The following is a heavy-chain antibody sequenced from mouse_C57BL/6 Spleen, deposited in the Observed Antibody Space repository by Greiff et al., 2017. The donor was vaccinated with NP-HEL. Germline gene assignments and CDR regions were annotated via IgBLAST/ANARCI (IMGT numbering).Heavy chain of an antibody. CDR3: ARRGALGWSLDY. Sequence: QVQLKQSGAELVKPGASVKISCKASGYAFSSYWMNWVKQRPGKGLEWIGQIYPGDGDTNYNGKFKGKATLTADKSSSTAYMQLSSLTSEDSAVYFCARRGALGWSLDYWGQGTTLTVSS. D-gene: IGHD2-3*01. V-gene: IGHV1-80*01. CDR1: GYAFSSYW. CDR2: IYPGDGDT. J-gene: IGHJ2*01.